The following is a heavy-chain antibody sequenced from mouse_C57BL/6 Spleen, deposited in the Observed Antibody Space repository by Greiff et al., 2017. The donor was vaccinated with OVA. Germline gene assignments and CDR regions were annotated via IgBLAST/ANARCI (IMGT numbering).Heavy chain of an antibody. D-gene: IGHD1-1*01. J-gene: IGHJ1*03. CDR1: GYTFTSYW. Sequence: VQLQQPGAELVRPGSSVKLSCKASGYTFTSYWMDWVKQRPGQGLEWIGNIYPSDSETHYNQKFKDKATLTVDKSSSTAYMQRSSLTSEDSAVYYCARSYYGSSDWYFDVWGTGTTVTVSS. CDR3: ARSYYGSSDWYFDV. CDR2: IYPSDSET. V-gene: IGHV1-61*01.